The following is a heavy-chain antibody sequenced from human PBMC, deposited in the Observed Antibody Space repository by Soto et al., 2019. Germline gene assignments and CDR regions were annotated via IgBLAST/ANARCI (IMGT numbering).Heavy chain of an antibody. J-gene: IGHJ4*02. CDR3: ARASNDCGDYADY. D-gene: IGHD4-17*01. CDR1: GFTFSRYS. V-gene: IGHV3-21*01. CDR2: ISSGSSYK. Sequence: EVQLVESGGGLVKPGGSLRLSCAASGFTFSRYSMNWVRQAPGKGLEWVSFISSGSSYKYYADSVKGRFTISRDNAKNSLYLQMNSLRVEDTAVYYCARASNDCGDYADYWGQGTLVTVSS.